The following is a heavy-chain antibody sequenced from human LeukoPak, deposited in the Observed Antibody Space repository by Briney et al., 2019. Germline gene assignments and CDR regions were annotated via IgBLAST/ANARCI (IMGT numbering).Heavy chain of an antibody. J-gene: IGHJ4*02. CDR3: ARVPAATYYYDSSGYYYFDY. V-gene: IGHV4-34*01. CDR1: GGSFSGYY. Sequence: SETLSLTCAVYGGSFSGYYWSWIRQPPGKGLEWIGEINHSGSTNYNPSLKSRVTISVDTSKNQFSLKLSSVTAADTAVYYCARVPAATYYYDSSGYYYFDYWGQGTLITVSS. CDR2: INHSGST. D-gene: IGHD3-22*01.